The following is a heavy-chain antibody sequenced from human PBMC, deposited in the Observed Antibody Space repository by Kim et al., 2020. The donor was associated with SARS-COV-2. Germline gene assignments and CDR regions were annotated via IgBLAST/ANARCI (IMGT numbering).Heavy chain of an antibody. CDR1: GFTVSSNY. Sequence: GGSLRLSCAASGFTVSSNYMSWVRQAPGKGLEWVSVIYSGGSTYYADSVKGRFTISRDNSKNTLYLQMNSRRAEDTAVDYCAKDWPTYYYGSGAPHYWYFDLWGRGTLVTVSS. V-gene: IGHV3-53*01. D-gene: IGHD3-10*01. J-gene: IGHJ2*01. CDR2: IYSGGST. CDR3: AKDWPTYYYGSGAPHYWYFDL.